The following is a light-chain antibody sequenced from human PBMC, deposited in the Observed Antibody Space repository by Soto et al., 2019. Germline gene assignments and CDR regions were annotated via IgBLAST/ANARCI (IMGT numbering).Light chain of an antibody. CDR3: SSYEGSSNVV. Sequence: QSVLTQPASVSGSPGQSITISCTGTSSDVGSYNLVSWYQQHPGKAPKLMIYEVSKRPSGVSNRFSGSKSGNTASLTVSGLQAEDEADYYCSSYEGSSNVVFGGGTKVTVL. CDR1: SSDVGSYNL. V-gene: IGLV2-14*02. CDR2: EVS. J-gene: IGLJ2*01.